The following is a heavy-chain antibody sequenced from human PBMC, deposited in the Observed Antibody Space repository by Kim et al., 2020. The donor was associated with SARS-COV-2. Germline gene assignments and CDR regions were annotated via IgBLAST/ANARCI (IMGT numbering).Heavy chain of an antibody. Sequence: GGSLRLSCAASGFTFSSYSMNWVRQAPGKGLEWVSSISSSSSYIYYADSVKGRFTISRDNAKNSLYLQMNSLRAEDTAVYYCARDLNSITIFVVVIEDWFDPWGQGTLVTVSS. CDR3: ARDLNSITIFVVVIEDWFDP. V-gene: IGHV3-21*01. D-gene: IGHD3-3*01. CDR2: ISSSSSYI. CDR1: GFTFSSYS. J-gene: IGHJ5*02.